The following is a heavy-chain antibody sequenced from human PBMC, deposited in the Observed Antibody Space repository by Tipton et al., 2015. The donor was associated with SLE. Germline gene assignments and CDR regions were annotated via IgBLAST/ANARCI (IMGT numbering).Heavy chain of an antibody. J-gene: IGHJ2*01. D-gene: IGHD4-17*01. CDR3: ARVRSHTTVKGWHFDL. CDR1: GFTFSSYE. CDR2: ISSSGSTI. Sequence: SLRLSCAASGFTFSSYEMNWVRQAPGKGLEWVSYISSSGSTIYYADSVKGRFTISRDNAKNSLYLQMNSLRAEDTAVYYCARVRSHTTVKGWHFDLWGRGTLVTVSS. V-gene: IGHV3-48*03.